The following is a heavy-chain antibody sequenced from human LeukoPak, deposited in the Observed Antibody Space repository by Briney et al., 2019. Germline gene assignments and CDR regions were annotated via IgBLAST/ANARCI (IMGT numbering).Heavy chain of an antibody. CDR1: GLTLSNYW. CDR3: ARSPYSGYDLGY. D-gene: IGHD5-12*01. V-gene: IGHV3-7*01. CDR2: IDQGRSAK. J-gene: IGHJ4*02. Sequence: GVPVRLSCAPSGLTLSNYWMSWLPHAPGEGVEGVANIDQGRSAKYDVDSVKGRFTISRDNANNTQYLQMNSLRAEDTAVYYCARSPYSGYDLGYWGQGTLVTASS.